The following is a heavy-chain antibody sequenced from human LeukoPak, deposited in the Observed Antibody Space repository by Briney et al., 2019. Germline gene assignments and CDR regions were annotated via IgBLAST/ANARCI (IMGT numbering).Heavy chain of an antibody. CDR2: ISGSGGST. Sequence: GGSLRLSCAASGFTFSSYAMSWVRQAPGKGLEWVSAISGSGGSTYYADSVKGRFTISRDNSKNTLYLQMNSLRAEDTAVYYCAKRSTEPSFWGSYRYDRRTTKYYFDYWGQGTLVTVSS. V-gene: IGHV3-23*01. J-gene: IGHJ4*02. CDR1: GFTFSSYA. CDR3: AKRSTEPSFWGSYRYDRRTTKYYFDY. D-gene: IGHD3-16*02.